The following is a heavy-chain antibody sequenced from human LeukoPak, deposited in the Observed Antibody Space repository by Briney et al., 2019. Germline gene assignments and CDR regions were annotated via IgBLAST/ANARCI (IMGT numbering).Heavy chain of an antibody. Sequence: GGSLRLSCAASGFTFSSYSMNWVRQAPGKGLEWVSYISSSSSTIYYADSVKGRFTISRDNAKNSLYLQMNSLRAEDTAVYYCARDLRYFEELWYFDYWGQGTLVTVSS. V-gene: IGHV3-48*01. D-gene: IGHD1-26*01. J-gene: IGHJ4*02. CDR1: GFTFSSYS. CDR2: ISSSSSTI. CDR3: ARDLRYFEELWYFDY.